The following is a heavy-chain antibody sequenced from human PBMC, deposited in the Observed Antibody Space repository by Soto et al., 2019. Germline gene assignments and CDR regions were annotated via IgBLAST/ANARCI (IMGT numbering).Heavy chain of an antibody. CDR2: MNPNSGNT. J-gene: IGHJ6*03. CDR1: GYTFTSYD. CDR3: ARGGLRLRRSGYYYYYYMDV. D-gene: IGHD5-12*01. V-gene: IGHV1-8*01. Sequence: QVQLMQSGAEVKKPGASVKVSCKASGYTFTSYDINWVRQATGQGLEWMGWMNPNSGNTGYAQKFQGRVTMTRNTSISTAYMELSSLRSEDTAVYYCARGGLRLRRSGYYYYYYMDVWGKGTTVTVSS.